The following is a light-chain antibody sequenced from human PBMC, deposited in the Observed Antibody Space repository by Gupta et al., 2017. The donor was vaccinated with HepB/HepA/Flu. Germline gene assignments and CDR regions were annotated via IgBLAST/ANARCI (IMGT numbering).Light chain of an antibody. CDR1: QTIRSL. J-gene: IGKJ4*01. V-gene: IGKV1-12*01. CDR3: QQSDSFPLT. CDR2: AVS. Sequence: DLQMTQSPSSVSASVGDSVTITCRASQTIRSLVSWYQQKPGQAPNLLIHAVSTLQSGVPLRFSGSGSGTTFTLTISGLQPEDFASYFCQQSDSFPLTFGGGTKVEIK.